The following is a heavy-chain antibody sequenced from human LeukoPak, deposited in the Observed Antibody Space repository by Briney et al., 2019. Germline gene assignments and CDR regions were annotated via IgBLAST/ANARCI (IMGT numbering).Heavy chain of an antibody. Sequence: PGGSLRLSCAASGFTFNNAWMSWVRQAPGKGLEWVGHIKGKPDGGTTHYAAPVKGRFFISRDDSKSTLYLQMNSLKSDDTAVYYCTTDRGITVRPLFDYWGQGTLVTVSS. CDR3: TTDRGITVRPLFDY. CDR1: GFTFNNAW. D-gene: IGHD2/OR15-2a*01. CDR2: IKGKPDGGTT. V-gene: IGHV3-15*01. J-gene: IGHJ4*02.